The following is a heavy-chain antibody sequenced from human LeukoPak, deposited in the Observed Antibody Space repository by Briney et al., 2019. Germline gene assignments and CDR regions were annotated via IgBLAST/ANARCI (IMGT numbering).Heavy chain of an antibody. D-gene: IGHD3-22*01. Sequence: SETLSLTCAVSGGSISSGGYSWSWFRQPPGKGLEWIGYIYYSGSTYYNPSLKSRVTISVDTSKNQFSLKLSSVTAADTAVYYCARDRRSYDSSGYYSIYFDYWGQGTLVTVSS. CDR3: ARDRRSYDSSGYYSIYFDY. CDR1: GGSISSGGYS. CDR2: IYYSGST. V-gene: IGHV4-30-4*07. J-gene: IGHJ4*02.